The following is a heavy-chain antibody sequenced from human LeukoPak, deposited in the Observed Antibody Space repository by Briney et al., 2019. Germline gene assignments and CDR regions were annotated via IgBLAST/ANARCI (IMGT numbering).Heavy chain of an antibody. Sequence: SEALSLTCTVSGASFSNDYWSWVRQAPGKGLEWIGYIYHNGRTNYSPSLKSRITMSIDTSQNQFSLKLTSVTAADTAVYYCARASEGIGYFDTWGRGSLVTVSS. J-gene: IGHJ4*02. V-gene: IGHV4-59*01. CDR2: IYHNGRT. CDR1: GASFSNDY. CDR3: ARASEGIGYFDT. D-gene: IGHD3-3*01.